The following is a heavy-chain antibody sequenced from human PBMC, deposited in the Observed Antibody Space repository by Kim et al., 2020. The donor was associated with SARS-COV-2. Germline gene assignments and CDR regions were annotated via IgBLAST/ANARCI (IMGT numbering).Heavy chain of an antibody. V-gene: IGHV3-7*01. CDR3: ARDHRSSDYYGSGPELYFDY. CDR1: GFTFSGYW. CDR2: IKQDGSEK. J-gene: IGHJ4*02. D-gene: IGHD3-10*01. Sequence: GGSLRLSCAASGFTFSGYWMSWVRQAPGKGLEWVANIKQDGSEKYYVDSVKGRFTISRDNAKNSLYLQMNSLRAEDTAVYYCARDHRSSDYYGSGPELYFDYWGQGTLVTASS.